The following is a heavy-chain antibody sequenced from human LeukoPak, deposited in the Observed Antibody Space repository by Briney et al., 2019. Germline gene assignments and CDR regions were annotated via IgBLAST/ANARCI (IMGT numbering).Heavy chain of an antibody. CDR2: IYTSGST. CDR3: ARESIAAAGASWLLDP. J-gene: IGHJ5*02. Sequence: SETLSLTCTVSGGSISSYYWSWIRQPAGKGLEWIGRIYTSGSTNYNPSLKSRVTMSVDTSKNQFSLKLSSVTAADTAVYYCARESIAAAGASWLLDPWGQGTLVTVSS. V-gene: IGHV4-4*07. D-gene: IGHD6-13*01. CDR1: GGSISSYY.